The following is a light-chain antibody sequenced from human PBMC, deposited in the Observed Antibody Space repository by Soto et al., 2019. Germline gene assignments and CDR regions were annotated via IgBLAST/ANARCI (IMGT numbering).Light chain of an antibody. CDR3: QQYVSSPRT. CDR2: GSS. CDR1: HTFYHGH. J-gene: IGKJ1*01. V-gene: IGKV3-20*01. Sequence: EIVLTQSPGTLSLSPGERATLSFTASHTFYHGHFASYQQKPRQAPRLLIYGSSTRAAGIPDRFSGSESGTGSTLTIRSLEPEDFAVYYCQQYVSSPRTFGQGTKVDIK.